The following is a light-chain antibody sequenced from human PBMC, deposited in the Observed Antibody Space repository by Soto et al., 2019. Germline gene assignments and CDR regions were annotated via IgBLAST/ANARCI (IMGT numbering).Light chain of an antibody. Sequence: QSALTQPRSVSGSPGQSVTLSCTGNSSDVGEYDYVSWYQHHPGKAPKIMIYDVSQRPSGVPYRFSGSKSGSTASLTISGLQADDEADYYCCSYAGRRVFGGGTKLTVL. J-gene: IGLJ2*01. V-gene: IGLV2-11*01. CDR2: DVS. CDR1: SSDVGEYDY. CDR3: CSYAGRRV.